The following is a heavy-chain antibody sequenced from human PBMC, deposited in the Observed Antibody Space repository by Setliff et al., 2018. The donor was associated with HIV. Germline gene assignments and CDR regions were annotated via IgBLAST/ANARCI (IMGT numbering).Heavy chain of an antibody. CDR1: GYSFTKYE. CDR3: TRAFPPMIPAAFDI. D-gene: IGHD3-16*01. CDR2: INPSDGIP. Sequence: ASVKVSCKASGYSFTKYEINWVRQAPGEGLEWVAMINPSDGIPSYAQKFQDRVVVTSDTSRSIVYMELSSLLSEDTAVYFCTRAFPPMIPAAFDIWGLGTLVTVSS. J-gene: IGHJ3*02. V-gene: IGHV1-46*01.